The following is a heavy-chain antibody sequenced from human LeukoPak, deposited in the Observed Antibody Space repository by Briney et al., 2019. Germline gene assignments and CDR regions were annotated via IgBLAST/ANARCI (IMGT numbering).Heavy chain of an antibody. V-gene: IGHV1-2*02. D-gene: IGHD3-22*01. J-gene: IGHJ4*02. CDR1: GYTFTGYY. Sequence: ASVKVSCKASGYTFTGYYMHWVRQAPGHGLEWMGWINPNSGGTNYAQKFQGRVTMTRDTSISTAYMELSRLRSDDTAVYYCARDWTTRRVVTQLDYWGQGTLVTVSS. CDR3: ARDWTTRRVVTQLDY. CDR2: INPNSGGT.